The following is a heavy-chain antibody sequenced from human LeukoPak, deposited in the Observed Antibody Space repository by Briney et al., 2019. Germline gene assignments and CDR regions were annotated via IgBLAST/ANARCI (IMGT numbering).Heavy chain of an antibody. D-gene: IGHD3-9*01. V-gene: IGHV3-30*02. CDR1: GFTFSSYG. CDR2: MRYDGSNT. J-gene: IGHJ4*02. CDR3: ANGPHYNILTGFYKVRSHLDY. Sequence: GRSLRLSCAASGFTFSSYGMHWVRQAPGKGLEWLAFMRYDGSNTHYADSVKGRFTISRDNSRNTLFLQMNSLRSEDTALYYCANGPHYNILTGFYKVRSHLDYWGQGTLVTVSS.